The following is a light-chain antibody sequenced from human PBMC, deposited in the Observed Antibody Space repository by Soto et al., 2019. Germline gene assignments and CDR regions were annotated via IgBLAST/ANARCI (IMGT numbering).Light chain of an antibody. CDR3: SSYRRGGTRV. V-gene: IGLV2-14*01. J-gene: IGLJ1*01. CDR1: SSDVGGYNY. Sequence: QSVLTQPASVSGSPGQSITIACTGTSSDVGGYNYVSWYQQHPGEAPKLMICEVNNRPSGVSTRFSGSKSGNTASLTISGLQADDEAHYYCSSYRRGGTRVFGTGTKLTVL. CDR2: EVN.